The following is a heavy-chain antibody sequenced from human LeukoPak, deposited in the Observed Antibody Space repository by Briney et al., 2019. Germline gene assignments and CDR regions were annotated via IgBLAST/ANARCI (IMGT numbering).Heavy chain of an antibody. CDR2: IYTSGST. J-gene: IGHJ6*03. Sequence: PSETLSLTCTVSGGSISSGSYYWSWIRQPAGKGLEWIGRIYTSGSTNYNPSLKSRVTMSVDTSKNQFSLKLSSVTAADTAVYYCAAGVAAGPVGYYYYYMDVWGKGTTVTISS. D-gene: IGHD6-13*01. CDR3: AAGVAAGPVGYYYYYMDV. V-gene: IGHV4-61*02. CDR1: GGSISSGSYY.